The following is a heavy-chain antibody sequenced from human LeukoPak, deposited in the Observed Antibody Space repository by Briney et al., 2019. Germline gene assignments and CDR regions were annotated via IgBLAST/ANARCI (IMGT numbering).Heavy chain of an antibody. Sequence: PGGSLRLSCAASGFTFSSYAMSWVRQAPGKGLEWVSGFSGSGDNTYYAEYVKGRFTISRDNSKNPLYLQMNSLRAEDTAVYYCARGAPAGPFDAFDIWGQGTMVTVSS. J-gene: IGHJ3*02. CDR1: GFTFSSYA. CDR2: FSGSGDNT. CDR3: ARGAPAGPFDAFDI. V-gene: IGHV3-23*01. D-gene: IGHD6-13*01.